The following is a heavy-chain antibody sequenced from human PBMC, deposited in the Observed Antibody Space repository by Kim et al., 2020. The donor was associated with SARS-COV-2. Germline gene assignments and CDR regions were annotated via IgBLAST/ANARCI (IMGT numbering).Heavy chain of an antibody. CDR3: AKDGAAGALEY. CDR2: VSADGDST. CDR1: GFTFSSYA. D-gene: IGHD6-13*01. Sequence: GGSLRLSCAASGFTFSSYAMFWVRQAPGKGLEWVSTVSADGDSTYHADSVRGRFIISRDNSKNTLYLEMNSPRPDDTAAYYCAKDGAAGALEYWGQGTLV. V-gene: IGHV3-23*01. J-gene: IGHJ4*02.